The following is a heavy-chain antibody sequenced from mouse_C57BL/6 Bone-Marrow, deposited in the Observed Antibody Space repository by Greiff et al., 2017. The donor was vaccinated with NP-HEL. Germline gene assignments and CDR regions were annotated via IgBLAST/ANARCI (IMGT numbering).Heavy chain of an antibody. CDR2: ISSGSSTL. Sequence: EVMLVESGGGLVKPGGSLKLSCAASGFTFSDYGMHWVRQAPEKGLEWVAYISSGSSTLYYADTVKGRFTISRDNAKNTLFLQMTSLRSEDTAMYYCARRGYYYGSSYENYAMDYWGQGTSVTVSS. CDR1: GFTFSDYG. V-gene: IGHV5-17*01. D-gene: IGHD1-1*01. J-gene: IGHJ4*01. CDR3: ARRGYYYGSSYENYAMDY.